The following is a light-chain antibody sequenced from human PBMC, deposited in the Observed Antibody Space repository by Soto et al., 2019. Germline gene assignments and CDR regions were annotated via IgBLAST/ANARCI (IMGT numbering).Light chain of an antibody. V-gene: IGLV1-40*01. J-gene: IGLJ3*02. CDR1: SSNIGAGYD. CDR2: GNS. CDR3: QSYDSTLSGSG. Sequence: QSVLTQPPSVSGAPGQRVTIACTGSSSNIGAGYDVHWYQQLPGTAPKLLIYGNSNRPSGVPDRFSGSKSGTSASLAITGLQPEDEADYYCQSYDSTLSGSGFGGGTKLTVL.